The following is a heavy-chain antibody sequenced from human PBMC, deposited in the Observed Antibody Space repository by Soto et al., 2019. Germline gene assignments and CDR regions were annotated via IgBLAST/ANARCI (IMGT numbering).Heavy chain of an antibody. Sequence: QVQLVQSGAEVKKPGSSVKVSCKASGGTFSSYAISWVRQAPGQGLEWMGGIIPISGTANYAQKFQGRVTITADESTGTAYMELSSLRSEDTAVYYCAGPPELTRIYYYYGMDVWGQGTTVTVSS. D-gene: IGHD1-7*01. CDR3: AGPPELTRIYYYYGMDV. V-gene: IGHV1-69*12. CDR2: IIPISGTA. J-gene: IGHJ6*02. CDR1: GGTFSSYA.